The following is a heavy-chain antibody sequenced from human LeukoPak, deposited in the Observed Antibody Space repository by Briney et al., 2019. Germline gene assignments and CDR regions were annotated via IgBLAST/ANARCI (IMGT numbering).Heavy chain of an antibody. CDR2: ISDSEDYT. CDR1: GFTFSSYA. Sequence: GGSLTLSCAVSGFTFSSYAMSWVRQAPGQGLEWVSAISDSEDYTSYADSVRGRFTISRDNARNTLYLQMISLRLEDTAVYYWAKDTSIGKYCTNGVCSPFDYWGQGTLVTVSS. V-gene: IGHV3-23*01. J-gene: IGHJ4*02. CDR3: AKDTSIGKYCTNGVCSPFDY. D-gene: IGHD2-8*01.